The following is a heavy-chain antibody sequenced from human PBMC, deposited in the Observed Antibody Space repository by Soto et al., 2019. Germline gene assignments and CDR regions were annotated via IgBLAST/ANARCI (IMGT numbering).Heavy chain of an antibody. J-gene: IGHJ6*02. CDR2: ISGSGGST. V-gene: IGHV3-23*01. CDR3: ATDCSGGSCRLYYYYYYGMDV. D-gene: IGHD2-15*01. Sequence: GGSLRLSCAASGFTFSSYAISWVGQAPGKGLEWFSAISGSGGSTYYADSVKGRFTISRDNSKNTLYLQMNSLRAEDTAVYYCATDCSGGSCRLYYYYYYGMDVWGQGTTVTVYS. CDR1: GFTFSSYA.